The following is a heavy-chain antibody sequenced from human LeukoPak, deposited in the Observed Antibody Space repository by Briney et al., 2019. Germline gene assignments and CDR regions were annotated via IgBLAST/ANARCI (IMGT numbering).Heavy chain of an antibody. J-gene: IGHJ4*02. V-gene: IGHV3-23*01. CDR1: GFTFSSYW. Sequence: GGSLRLSCAASGFTFSSYWMNWARHAPGRGLEWVSAISGSGGSTYYADSVKGRFTISRDNSKNTLYLQMNSLRAEDTAVYYCAKGDYYDSSGPDYWGQGTLVTVSS. D-gene: IGHD3-22*01. CDR2: ISGSGGST. CDR3: AKGDYYDSSGPDY.